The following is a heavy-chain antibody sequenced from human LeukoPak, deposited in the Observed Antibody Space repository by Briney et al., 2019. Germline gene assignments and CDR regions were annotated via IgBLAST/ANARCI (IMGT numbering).Heavy chain of an antibody. V-gene: IGHV4-59*08. CDR3: ARNTAALSHTTI. Sequence: SETLSLTCTVSGGSISTYYWSWIRQPVGKGLEWIGYIYYNESTNYNPSVKSRVTISADTSKNQFSLKLRSVTAADTAVYYCARNTAALSHTTIWGQGTLVTVFS. J-gene: IGHJ4*02. CDR1: GGSISTYY. CDR2: IYYNEST. D-gene: IGHD6-13*01.